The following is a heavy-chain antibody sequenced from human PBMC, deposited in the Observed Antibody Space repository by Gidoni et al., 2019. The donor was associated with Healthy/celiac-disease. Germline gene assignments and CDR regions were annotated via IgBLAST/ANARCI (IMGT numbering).Heavy chain of an antibody. V-gene: IGHV3-66*02. CDR1: GFTVSSTY. J-gene: IGHJ4*02. D-gene: IGHD3-22*01. CDR2: IYSGGST. Sequence: EVQLVESGGGWVQPGGSLRLSCAAPGFTVSSTYMSWVRQAPGKGLEWVSVIYSGGSTYYADSVKGRFTISRDNSKNTLYLQMNSLRAEDTAVYYCARLARPRYYDSSGYYLGGVDYWGQGTLVTVSS. CDR3: ARLARPRYYDSSGYYLGGVDY.